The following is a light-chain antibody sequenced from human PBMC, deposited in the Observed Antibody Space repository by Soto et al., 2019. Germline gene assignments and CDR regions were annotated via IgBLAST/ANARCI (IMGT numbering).Light chain of an antibody. CDR3: SSYTSSYIYV. J-gene: IGLJ1*01. CDR1: SSDVGLYDY. V-gene: IGLV2-14*01. CDR2: EVS. Sequence: QSVLTQPASVTGSPGQSITISCTGTSSDVGLYDYVSWYQQYPGKVPKLIIYEVSNRPSGISDRFSGSKSGSTASLAISGLQAEDEADYYCSSYTSSYIYVFGTGTKVTVL.